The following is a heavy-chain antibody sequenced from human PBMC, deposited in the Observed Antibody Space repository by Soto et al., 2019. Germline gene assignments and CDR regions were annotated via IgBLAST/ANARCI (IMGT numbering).Heavy chain of an antibody. Sequence: PGGSLRLSCAASGFTFSSYGMHWVRQAPGKGLEWVAVISYDGSNKYYADSVKGRFTISRDNSKNTLYLQMNSLRAEDTAVYYCAKDRRDGYKIEYYGMDVWGQGTTVTVSS. CDR3: AKDRRDGYKIEYYGMDV. CDR2: ISYDGSNK. D-gene: IGHD5-12*01. CDR1: GFTFSSYG. J-gene: IGHJ6*02. V-gene: IGHV3-30*18.